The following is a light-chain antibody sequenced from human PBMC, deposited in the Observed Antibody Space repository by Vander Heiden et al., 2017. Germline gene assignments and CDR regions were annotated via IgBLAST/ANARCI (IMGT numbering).Light chain of an antibody. Sequence: IVMTQSPLSLPVTPGEPASISCRSSQSLLHSNGYNYLDWYLQKPGQSPHLLIYLGSNRASGVPDRFSGSGSGTDFTLKISRVEAEDVGVYYCRQSLQNPLTFGGGTKVEIK. J-gene: IGKJ4*01. V-gene: IGKV2-28*01. CDR3: RQSLQNPLT. CDR1: QSLLHSNGYNY. CDR2: LGS.